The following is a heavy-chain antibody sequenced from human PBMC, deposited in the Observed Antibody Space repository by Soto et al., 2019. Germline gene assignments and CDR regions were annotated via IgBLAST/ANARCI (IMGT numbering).Heavy chain of an antibody. CDR1: GYTFSSIG. CDR3: ARDISPAVGIAAAVSGDNWFDP. CDR2: ISPYKGNT. J-gene: IGHJ5*02. D-gene: IGHD6-13*01. Sequence: GASVKVSCKASGYTFSSIGISWVRQAPGQGLEWMGWISPYKGNTHYAQGLQGRVTITADESTSTAYMELSSLRSEDTAVYYCARDISPAVGIAAAVSGDNWFDPWGQGTLVTVSS. V-gene: IGHV1-18*01.